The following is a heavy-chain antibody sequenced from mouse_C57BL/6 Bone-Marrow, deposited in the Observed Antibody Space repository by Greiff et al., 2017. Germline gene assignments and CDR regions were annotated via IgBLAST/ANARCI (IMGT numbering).Heavy chain of an antibody. V-gene: IGHV1-63*01. CDR2: IYPGGGYT. Sequence: QVQLQQSGAELVRPGTSVKMSCKASGYNFTNYWIGWAKQRPGHGLEWIGDIYPGGGYTNYNEKFKGKATLTADKSSNTAYMQFSSLTSEDSAIYYCARSPYVYGSSYLYFDVWGTGTTVTVSS. D-gene: IGHD1-1*01. CDR1: GYNFTNYW. CDR3: ARSPYVYGSSYLYFDV. J-gene: IGHJ1*03.